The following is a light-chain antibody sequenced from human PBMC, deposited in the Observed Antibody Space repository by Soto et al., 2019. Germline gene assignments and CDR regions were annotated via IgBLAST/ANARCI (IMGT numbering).Light chain of an antibody. J-gene: IGLJ1*01. CDR3: QSYDSSLSGYV. CDR1: SSNFGAGYD. V-gene: IGLV1-40*01. Sequence: QSFLAKPPSVSVAPGEKVTISCTGSSSNFGAGYDVHWYQQLPGTAPKLLSYGNINRPSGVPDRFSGSKSGTSASLAITGLQAEDEADYYCQSYDSSLSGYVFGTGTKVTVL. CDR2: GNI.